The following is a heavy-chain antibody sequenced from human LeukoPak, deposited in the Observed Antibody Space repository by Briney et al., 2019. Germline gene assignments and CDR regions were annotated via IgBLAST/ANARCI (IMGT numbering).Heavy chain of an antibody. D-gene: IGHD1-26*01. Sequence: PSETLSLTCTVSGGSISSSSYYWGWIRQPPGKGLEWIGSIYYSGSTYYNPSLKSRVTIFVDTSKNQFSLKLSSVTAADTAVYYCARQGVGATSSGFDYWGQGTLVTVSS. CDR3: ARQGVGATSSGFDY. V-gene: IGHV4-39*01. CDR1: GGSISSSSYY. J-gene: IGHJ4*02. CDR2: IYYSGST.